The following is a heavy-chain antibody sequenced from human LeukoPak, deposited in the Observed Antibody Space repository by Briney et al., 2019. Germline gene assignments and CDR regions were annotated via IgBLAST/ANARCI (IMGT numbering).Heavy chain of an antibody. Sequence: KTGGSLRLSCAASGFTFSDYYMSWIRQAPGKGLEWVSYISSSGSTIYYADSVKGRFTISRDNAKNSLYLQMNSLRAEDTAVYYWATVYDILTGYYTGLDYWGQGTLVTVSS. V-gene: IGHV3-11*04. D-gene: IGHD3-9*01. J-gene: IGHJ4*02. CDR1: GFTFSDYY. CDR3: ATVYDILTGYYTGLDY. CDR2: ISSSGSTI.